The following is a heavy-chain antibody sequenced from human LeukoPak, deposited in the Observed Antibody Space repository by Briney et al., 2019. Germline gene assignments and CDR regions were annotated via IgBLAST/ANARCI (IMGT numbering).Heavy chain of an antibody. J-gene: IGHJ4*02. D-gene: IGHD5-18*01. CDR1: GFTFSNYG. V-gene: IGHV3-30*19. Sequence: PGGSLRLSCAASGFTFSNYGMHWVRQAPGKGLEWVAVISYDGSNKYYADSVKGRFTISRGNSKNTLYLQMNSLRAEDTAVYYCATLDTYYFDYWGQGTLVTVSS. CDR3: ATLDTYYFDY. CDR2: ISYDGSNK.